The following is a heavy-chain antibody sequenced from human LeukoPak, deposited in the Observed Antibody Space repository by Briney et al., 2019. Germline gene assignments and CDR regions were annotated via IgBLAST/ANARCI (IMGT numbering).Heavy chain of an antibody. CDR1: GFTFSSYS. J-gene: IGHJ6*03. CDR2: ISSSSSYI. CDR3: AREENYYYYYMDV. V-gene: IGHV3-21*01. Sequence: PRGSLRLSCAASGFTFSSYSMNWVRQAPGKGLEWVSSISSSSSYIYYADSVKGRFTISRDNAKNSLYLQMNSLRAEDTAVYYCAREENYYYYYMDVWGKGTTVTVSS.